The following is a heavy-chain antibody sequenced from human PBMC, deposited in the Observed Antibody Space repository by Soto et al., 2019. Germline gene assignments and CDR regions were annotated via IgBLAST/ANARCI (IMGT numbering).Heavy chain of an antibody. CDR1: GFTFSSYS. CDR2: ISSSSSYI. Sequence: GGSLRLSCASSGFTFSSYSMNWVRQAPGKGLEWVSSISSSSSYIYYADSVKGRFTISRDNAKNSLYLQMNSLRAEDTAVYYCAREVAGYFDYWGQGTLVTVSS. J-gene: IGHJ4*02. D-gene: IGHD6-19*01. CDR3: AREVAGYFDY. V-gene: IGHV3-21*01.